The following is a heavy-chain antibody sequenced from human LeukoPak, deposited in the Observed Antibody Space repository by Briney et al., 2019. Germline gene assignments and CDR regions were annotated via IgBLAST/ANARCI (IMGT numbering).Heavy chain of an antibody. CDR1: GDNVSTNTAA. CDR2: TYYRFKWYT. J-gene: IGHJ2*01. D-gene: IGHD5-18*01. Sequence: SQTLSLTCVISGDNVSTNTAAWSWIRQSPSRGLEWLGRTYYRFKWYTDYAVTMRSRITIDADTSRNQFSLQLNSVTPEDTAVYFCARERDRGGYFRETPHWYSGLWGRGTLVTVSS. V-gene: IGHV6-1*01. CDR3: ARERDRGGYFRETPHWYSGL.